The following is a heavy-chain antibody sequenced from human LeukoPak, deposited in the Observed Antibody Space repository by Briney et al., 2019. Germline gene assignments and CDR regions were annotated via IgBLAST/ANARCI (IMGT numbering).Heavy chain of an antibody. CDR1: GFTFSSSA. J-gene: IGHJ4*02. V-gene: IGHV3-23*01. D-gene: IGHD3-10*01. CDR3: AKGKYYYGSGSYYFDY. CDR2: ISGSGGST. Sequence: GGSLRLSCAASGFTFSSSAMSWVRQAPGKGLEWVSAISGSGGSTYYADSVKGRFTISRDNSKNTLYLQMNSLRAEDTAVYYCAKGKYYYGSGSYYFDYWGQGTLVTVSS.